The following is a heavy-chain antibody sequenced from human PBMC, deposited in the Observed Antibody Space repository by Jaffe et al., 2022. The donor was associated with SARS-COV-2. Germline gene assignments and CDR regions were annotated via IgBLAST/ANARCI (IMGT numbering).Heavy chain of an antibody. CDR3: AKSIPRDYGDYVWGMDV. J-gene: IGHJ6*02. V-gene: IGHV3-23*01. CDR2: ISGSGGST. Sequence: EVQLLESGGGLVQPGGSLRLSCAASGFTFSSYAMSWVRQAPGKGLEWVSAISGSGGSTYYADSVKGRFTISRDNSKNTLYLQMNSLRAEDTAVYYCAKSIPRDYGDYVWGMDVWGQGTTVTVSS. D-gene: IGHD4-17*01. CDR1: GFTFSSYA.